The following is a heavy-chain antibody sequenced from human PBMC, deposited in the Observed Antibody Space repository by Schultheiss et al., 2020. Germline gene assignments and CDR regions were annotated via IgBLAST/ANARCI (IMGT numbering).Heavy chain of an antibody. CDR3: ARPLYSSSEDRGGY. J-gene: IGHJ4*02. D-gene: IGHD6-6*01. CDR1: GGSFSGYY. Sequence: SETLSLTCAVYGGSFSGYYWSWIRQPPGKGLEWIGEINHSGSTNYNPSLKSRVTISVDTSKNQFSLKLNSLTAADTAVYYCARPLYSSSEDRGGYWGQGTLVTVSS. CDR2: INHSGST. V-gene: IGHV4-34*01.